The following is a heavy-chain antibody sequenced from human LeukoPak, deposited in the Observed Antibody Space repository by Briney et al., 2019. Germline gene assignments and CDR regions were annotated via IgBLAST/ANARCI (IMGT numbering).Heavy chain of an antibody. V-gene: IGHV3-53*05. CDR2: IYSGGST. D-gene: IGHD3-10*01. Sequence: GGSLRLSCAASGFTVSSNYMSWVRQAPGKGLEWVSVIYSGGSTYYADSVKGRFTISRDNSKNTLYLQMNSLRAEDTAVYYCARMYYYGSESYYNSYYFDSWGQGTLVTVSS. CDR3: ARMYYYGSESYYNSYYFDS. J-gene: IGHJ4*02. CDR1: GFTVSSNY.